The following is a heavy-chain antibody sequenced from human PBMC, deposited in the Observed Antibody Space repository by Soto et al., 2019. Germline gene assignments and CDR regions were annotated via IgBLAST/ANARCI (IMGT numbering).Heavy chain of an antibody. CDR2: IYYSGST. V-gene: IGHV4-59*08. Sequence: QVQLQESGPGLVKPSETLSLTCTVSGGSISSYYWSWIRQPPGKGLEWIGYIYYSGSTNYNPSLTRRVTISVDTSKNQFSLKLSSVTAADTAVYYCARLSRIAGTASDIWGQGTMVTVSS. CDR1: GGSISSYY. J-gene: IGHJ3*02. CDR3: ARLSRIAGTASDI. D-gene: IGHD2-21*01.